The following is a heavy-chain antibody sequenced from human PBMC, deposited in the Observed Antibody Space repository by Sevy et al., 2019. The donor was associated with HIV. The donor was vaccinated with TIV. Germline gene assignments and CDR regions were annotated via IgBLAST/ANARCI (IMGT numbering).Heavy chain of an antibody. V-gene: IGHV4-30-4*01. CDR3: ARGVGGPGVMITFGGVKYAFDF. Sequence: SETLSLTCTVSGGSITTTDYYWSWIRQSPRKGLEWIGYIHYSGRTYYNPSLKSRVTMSVDTSRNQFSLRLNSVTAIDTAVYYCARGVGGPGVMITFGGVKYAFDFWGQGRTVTVSS. CDR2: IHYSGRT. J-gene: IGHJ3*01. D-gene: IGHD3-16*01. CDR1: GGSITTTDYY.